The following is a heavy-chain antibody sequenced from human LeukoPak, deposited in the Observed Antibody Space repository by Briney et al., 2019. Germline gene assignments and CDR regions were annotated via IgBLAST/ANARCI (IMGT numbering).Heavy chain of an antibody. V-gene: IGHV4-59*08. Sequence: SETLSLTCTVSGGSISSYYWSWIRQPPGKGLEWIGYIYYSGSTNYNPSLKSRVTISVDTSKNQFSLKLSSVTAADTAVYYCARHITIFGVVANNWFDPWGQGTLVTVSS. CDR2: IYYSGST. J-gene: IGHJ5*02. CDR1: GGSISSYY. D-gene: IGHD3-3*01. CDR3: ARHITIFGVVANNWFDP.